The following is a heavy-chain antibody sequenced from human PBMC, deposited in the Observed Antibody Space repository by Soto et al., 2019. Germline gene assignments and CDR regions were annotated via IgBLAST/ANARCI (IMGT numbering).Heavy chain of an antibody. Sequence: SETLSLTCAVSGGSISSSNWWSWVRQPPGKGLEWIGEIYHSGSTNYNPSLKSRVTISVDKSKNQFSLKLSSVTAADTAVYYCARSRYCSGGSCYIDYWGQGTLVTVS. V-gene: IGHV4-4*02. CDR1: GGSISSSNW. J-gene: IGHJ4*02. D-gene: IGHD2-15*01. CDR3: ARSRYCSGGSCYIDY. CDR2: IYHSGST.